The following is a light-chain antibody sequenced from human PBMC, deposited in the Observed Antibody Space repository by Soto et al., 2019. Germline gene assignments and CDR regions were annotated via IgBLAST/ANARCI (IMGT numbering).Light chain of an antibody. J-gene: IGKJ3*01. CDR3: HQYGLSPPYT. CDR2: GAS. V-gene: IGKV3-20*01. Sequence: EIVMTQSPATLSVSPGERATLSCRASQSVSSNLAWYQHKPGQAPRLLIYGASTRATGIPDRFSGSGSGTDFTLTISRLEPEDFAVYYCHQYGLSPPYTFGPGTKVDIK. CDR1: QSVSSN.